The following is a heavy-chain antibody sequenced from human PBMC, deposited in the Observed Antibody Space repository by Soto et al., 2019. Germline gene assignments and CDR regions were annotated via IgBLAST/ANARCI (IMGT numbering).Heavy chain of an antibody. CDR2: IIPIFGTA. J-gene: IGHJ4*02. Sequence: SVKVSCKASGGTFSSYAISWVRQAPGQGLEWMGGIIPIFGTANYAQKFQGRVTITADESTSTAYMELSSLRSEDTAVYYCARDSRSPIGPNYYVDYWGQGTLVTVSS. CDR1: GGTFSSYA. V-gene: IGHV1-69*13. CDR3: ARDSRSPIGPNYYVDY.